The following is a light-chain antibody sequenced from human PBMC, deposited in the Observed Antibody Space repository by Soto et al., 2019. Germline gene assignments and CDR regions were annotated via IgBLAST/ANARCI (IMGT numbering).Light chain of an antibody. Sequence: EIVMTQSPATLSVSPGERATLSCRASQSVSSNLAWYQQKPGQAPRLLIYGASTRPTGIPARFSGSGSGTEFTLTISSLQSADFAVYYCQQYNNWPLWTFGQGTKVDIK. CDR1: QSVSSN. J-gene: IGKJ1*01. CDR2: GAS. CDR3: QQYNNWPLWT. V-gene: IGKV3-15*01.